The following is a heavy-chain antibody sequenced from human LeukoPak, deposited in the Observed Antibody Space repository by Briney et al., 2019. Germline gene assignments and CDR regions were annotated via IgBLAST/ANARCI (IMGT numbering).Heavy chain of an antibody. Sequence: ASVKVSCKASGYTFTSYYMHWVRQAPGQGLEWMGIINPSGGSTSYAQKFQGRVTMTRDMSTSTVYMELSSLRSEDTAVYYCARVNPFGSGSLFDAFDIWGQGTMVTISS. CDR3: ARVNPFGSGSLFDAFDI. J-gene: IGHJ3*02. D-gene: IGHD3-10*01. CDR2: INPSGGST. V-gene: IGHV1-46*01. CDR1: GYTFTSYY.